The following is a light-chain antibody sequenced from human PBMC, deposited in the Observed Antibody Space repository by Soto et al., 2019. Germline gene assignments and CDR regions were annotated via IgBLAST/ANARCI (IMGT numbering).Light chain of an antibody. CDR2: GAS. J-gene: IGKJ1*01. CDR1: QSVSSD. CDR3: QQYNNWQRT. Sequence: DIVITQSPATLSVSPGERATLSCRASQSVSSDLAWYHQKPGQAPRLLIYGASTRATGIPARFSGSGSGTEFTLTINSLQSEDFAVYYCQQYNNWQRTFGQGTKVDIK. V-gene: IGKV3-15*01.